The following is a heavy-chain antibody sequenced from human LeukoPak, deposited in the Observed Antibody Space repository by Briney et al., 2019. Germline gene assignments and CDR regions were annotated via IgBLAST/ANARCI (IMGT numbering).Heavy chain of an antibody. V-gene: IGHV5-51*01. CDR3: ARHQDYGDYGYYFDY. CDR2: IYPGDSDT. D-gene: IGHD4-17*01. Sequence: GESLKISCKGSAYSFTSYWIGWVRQMPGKSLEWMGIIYPGDSDTRYSPSFQGQVTISADKSISTAYLQWSSLKASDTAMYYCARHQDYGDYGYYFDYWGQGTLVTVSS. J-gene: IGHJ4*02. CDR1: AYSFTSYW.